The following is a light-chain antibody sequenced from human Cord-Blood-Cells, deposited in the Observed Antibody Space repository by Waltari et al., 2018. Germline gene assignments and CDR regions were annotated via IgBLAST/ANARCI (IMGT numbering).Light chain of an antibody. Sequence: QSALTQPASVSGSPGQSITISCTGTSSDVGGYNLVSWYQQHPGKAPKLMIYEGSKRPSGVSNRFSGSKSGNTASRTISGLQAEDEADYYCCSYAGSSTWVFGEGTKLTVL. CDR1: SSDVGGYNL. CDR3: CSYAGSSTWV. CDR2: EGS. J-gene: IGLJ3*02. V-gene: IGLV2-23*01.